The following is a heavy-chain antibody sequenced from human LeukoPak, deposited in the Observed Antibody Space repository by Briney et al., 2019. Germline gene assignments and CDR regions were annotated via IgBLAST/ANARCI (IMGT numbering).Heavy chain of an antibody. CDR2: ISGSGGST. CDR3: AKDANSYSGYDFYFDY. J-gene: IGHJ4*02. V-gene: IGHV3-23*01. CDR1: GFTLSSYA. Sequence: GGSLRLSCAASGFTLSSYAMSWVRQAPGKGLEWVSAISGSGGSTYYADSVKGRFTISRDNSKNTLYLQMNSLRAEDTAVYYCAKDANSYSGYDFYFDYWGQGTLVTVSS. D-gene: IGHD5-12*01.